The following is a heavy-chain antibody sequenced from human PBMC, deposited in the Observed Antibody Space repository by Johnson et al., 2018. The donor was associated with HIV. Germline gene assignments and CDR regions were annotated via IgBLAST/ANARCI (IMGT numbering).Heavy chain of an antibody. V-gene: IGHV3-13*01. J-gene: IGHJ3*02. CDR1: GFTFSSYD. CDR2: IGTAGDT. Sequence: EVQLVESGGGLVQPGGSLRLSCAASGFTFSSYDMHWVRQATGKGLEWVSAIGTAGDTYYPGSVKGRFTISRDNFKNTLYLQMNSLKVEDTAVYYCARGAAFDIWGQGTMVIVSS. CDR3: ARGAAFDI.